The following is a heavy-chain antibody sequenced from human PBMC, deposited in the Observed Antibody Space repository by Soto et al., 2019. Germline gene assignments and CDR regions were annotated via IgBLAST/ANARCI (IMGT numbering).Heavy chain of an antibody. CDR3: ARAGVATIYPGNNWFDP. CDR2: IYYSGST. V-gene: IGHV4-30-4*01. Sequence: QVQLQESGPGLVKPSQTLSLTCTVSGGSISSGDYYWSWIRQPPGKGLEWNGYIYYSGSTYYNPSLKRRVTISVDTSKNQFSLNLSSVTGADTAMYYCARAGVATIYPGNNWFDPWGQGTLVTVSS. J-gene: IGHJ5*02. CDR1: GGSISSGDYY. D-gene: IGHD5-12*01.